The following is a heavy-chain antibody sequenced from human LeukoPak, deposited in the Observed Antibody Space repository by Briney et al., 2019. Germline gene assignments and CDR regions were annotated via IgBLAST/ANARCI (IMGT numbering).Heavy chain of an antibody. D-gene: IGHD3-10*01. Sequence: PSETLSLTCTVSGASISSYYWSWIRQPPGKGLEWIGYIYYSGSTSYNPSLKSRVTISVDTSKNQFSLKLSSVAAADTAVYYCARHRGLTDSFYPFDPWGQGTLVTVSS. CDR2: IYYSGST. CDR1: GASISSYY. V-gene: IGHV4-59*08. CDR3: ARHRGLTDSFYPFDP. J-gene: IGHJ5*02.